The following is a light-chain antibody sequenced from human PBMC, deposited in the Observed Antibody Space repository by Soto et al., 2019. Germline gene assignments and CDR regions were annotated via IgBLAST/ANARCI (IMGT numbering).Light chain of an antibody. CDR1: QSISSSY. J-gene: IGKJ2*01. V-gene: IGKV3-20*01. CDR2: GAS. CDR3: QQYGSSPPYT. Sequence: EIILTQSPGILSLSPGERATLSCRASQSISSSYIAWYQQRPGQAPRLLIYGASNRATGIPDRFSASGSKTVFTLTISRLEPEDFAVYYCQQYGSSPPYTFGQGTKLEIK.